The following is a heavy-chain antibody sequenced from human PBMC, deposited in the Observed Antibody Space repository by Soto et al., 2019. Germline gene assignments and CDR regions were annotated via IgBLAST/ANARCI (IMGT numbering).Heavy chain of an antibody. V-gene: IGHV3-74*01. CDR3: ARGWFGPDV. J-gene: IGHJ6*04. Sequence: EVQLVESGGGLVQPGGSLRLSCAASGFTLSGRSMHWVRQAPGKGLVGVSGIDNAGTDSTYADSVKGRFTSSRDNAKNMLYLQMNSLRVEDTAVYYCARGWFGPDVWGKGTRVTVFS. D-gene: IGHD3-10*01. CDR2: IDNAGTDS. CDR1: GFTLSGRS.